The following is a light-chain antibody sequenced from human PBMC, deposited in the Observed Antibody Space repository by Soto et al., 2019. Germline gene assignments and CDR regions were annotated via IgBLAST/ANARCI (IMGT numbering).Light chain of an antibody. CDR2: DVS. J-gene: IGLJ2*01. CDR3: CSYAGSCAVV. Sequence: ALTQPRSVSGSPGQSVTIYCTGTSSDVGGYNYVSWYQQHPGKAPKLMTYDVSKRPSGVPDRFSGSKSGNTASLTISGLEAEDEADYYCCSYAGSCAVVFGGGTKLTVL. V-gene: IGLV2-11*01. CDR1: SSDVGGYNY.